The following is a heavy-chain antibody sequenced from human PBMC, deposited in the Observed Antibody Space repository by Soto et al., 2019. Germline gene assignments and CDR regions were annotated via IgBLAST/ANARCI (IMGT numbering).Heavy chain of an antibody. V-gene: IGHV1-69*12. CDR2: ITPIFGTP. CDR1: GGTFSRYA. CDR3: AXXLGXXXXXXGRFDL. Sequence: QVQLVQSGTEVKKPGSSVKVSCKASGGTFSRYAINWVRQAPGQGLEWMGGITPIFGTPNYAQKFQGRVTITADGSTKTAYMELRRLRFEDTAVYYCAXXLGXXXXXXGRFDLWGRGTLVTVTS. J-gene: IGHJ2*01.